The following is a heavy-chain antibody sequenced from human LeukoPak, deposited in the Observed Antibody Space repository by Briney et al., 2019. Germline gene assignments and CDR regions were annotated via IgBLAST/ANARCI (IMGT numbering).Heavy chain of an antibody. CDR3: ARGGGGSSRFDS. Sequence: SETLSLTCSVSGGSIITSSYYWGWIRQPPGKGLEWIGSIYYSGSAHYNPSLKSRVTISLDTSKNQFSLKLSSVTAADTALYYCARGGGGSSRFDSWGQGILVTVSS. CDR2: IYYSGSA. J-gene: IGHJ4*02. CDR1: GGSIITSSYY. V-gene: IGHV4-39*07. D-gene: IGHD2-15*01.